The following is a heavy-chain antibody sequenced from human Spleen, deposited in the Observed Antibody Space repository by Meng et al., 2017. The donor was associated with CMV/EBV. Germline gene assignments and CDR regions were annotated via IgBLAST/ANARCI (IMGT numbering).Heavy chain of an antibody. CDR3: ARESWRGRWVVPAVPQKKVNYFDY. D-gene: IGHD2-2*01. CDR1: Y. V-gene: IGHV4-34*01. CDR2: INHRGST. Sequence: YWSWIRQPPGKGLEWNGEINHRGSTNYNPSLKSRDTISVDTSKNQFSLKLSSVTAADTAVYYCARESWRGRWVVPAVPQKKVNYFDYWGQGTLVTVSS. J-gene: IGHJ4*02.